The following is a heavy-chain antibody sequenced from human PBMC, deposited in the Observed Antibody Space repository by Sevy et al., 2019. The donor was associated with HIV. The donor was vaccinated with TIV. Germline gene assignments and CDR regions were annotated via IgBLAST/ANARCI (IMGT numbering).Heavy chain of an antibody. Sequence: ASVKVSCKASGGTFSSYAISWVRQAPGQGLEWMGRIIPIFGTANYAQKFQGRVTITADESTSTAYMELSSLRSEDTAVYYCARGPYYYGSETQGAFDIWGQGTMVTVSS. J-gene: IGHJ3*02. CDR2: IIPIFGTA. CDR3: ARGPYYYGSETQGAFDI. CDR1: GGTFSSYA. D-gene: IGHD3-10*01. V-gene: IGHV1-69*13.